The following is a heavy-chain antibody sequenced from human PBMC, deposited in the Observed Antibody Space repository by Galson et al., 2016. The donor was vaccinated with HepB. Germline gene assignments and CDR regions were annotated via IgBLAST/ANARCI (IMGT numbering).Heavy chain of an antibody. J-gene: IGHJ3*01. V-gene: IGHV4-34*01. Sequence: SETLSLTCTVYGVSFKNYYWSWIRQSPGKGLEWIGDIDPRGTTYYDSSLESRVTLSVDTSKDQFFLRLRSVTAADTAVYYCARCAYQLPSTPLPGTGTLDLWGQGTTVTVSS. CDR3: ARCAYQLPSTPLPGTGTLDL. CDR2: IDPRGTT. D-gene: IGHD2-2*01. CDR1: GVSFKNYY.